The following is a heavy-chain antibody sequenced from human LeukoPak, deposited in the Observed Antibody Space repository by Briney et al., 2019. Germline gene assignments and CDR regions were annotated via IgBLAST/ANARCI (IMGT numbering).Heavy chain of an antibody. D-gene: IGHD3-10*01. CDR3: ARGAVPDYYGSGIYCNFDY. V-gene: IGHV4-59*01. Sequence: PSETLSLTCTVSGGSISSYYWSWIRQPPGKGQEWIGYIYYTGSTNYNPSLKSRVTISADTSKNQFSLKLSSVTAADTAVYYCARGAVPDYYGSGIYCNFDYWGQGSLVTVSS. CDR1: GGSISSYY. CDR2: IYYTGST. J-gene: IGHJ4*02.